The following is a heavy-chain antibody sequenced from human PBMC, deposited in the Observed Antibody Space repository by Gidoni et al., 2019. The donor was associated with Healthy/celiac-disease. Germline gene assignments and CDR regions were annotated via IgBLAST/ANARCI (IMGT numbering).Heavy chain of an antibody. CDR1: GVTFSSYG. V-gene: IGHV3-33*01. D-gene: IGHD3-10*01. CDR2: IWYDGSNK. CDR3: ARGIGVYYGSGSYYASFDY. Sequence: QVQLVESGGGVVQPGRSLRLSCAASGVTFSSYGMHWVRQAPGKGLEWVAVIWYDGSNKYYADSVKGRFTISRDNSKNTLYLQMNSLRAEDTAVYYCARGIGVYYGSGSYYASFDYWGQGTLVTVSS. J-gene: IGHJ4*02.